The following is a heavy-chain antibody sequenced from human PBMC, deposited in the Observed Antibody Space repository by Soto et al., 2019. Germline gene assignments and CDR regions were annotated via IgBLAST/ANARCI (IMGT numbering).Heavy chain of an antibody. Sequence: QVQLVESGGGVVQPGRSLRLSCAASGFTFSSYGMHWVRQAPGKGLEWVAVIWYDGSNKYYADSVKGRFTISRDNSKNTLYLQMNSLRAEDTAVYYCASCLGFETIDAFDIWGQGTMVTVSS. CDR3: ASCLGFETIDAFDI. V-gene: IGHV3-33*01. CDR2: IWYDGSNK. D-gene: IGHD3-10*01. J-gene: IGHJ3*02. CDR1: GFTFSSYG.